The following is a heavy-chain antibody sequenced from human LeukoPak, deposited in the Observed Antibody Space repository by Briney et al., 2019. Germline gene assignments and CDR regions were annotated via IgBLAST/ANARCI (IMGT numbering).Heavy chain of an antibody. D-gene: IGHD6-13*01. CDR2: IKEDGSEK. Sequence: GRSLRLSCAPSGFTFSRHGMHWVRQAPGQGLEWVASIKEDGSEKHYVDSVKGRFTISRDNGKNSLYLQMNSLRAEDTAVYYCARDSGWWRFDFWGQGTLVTVSS. V-gene: IGHV3-7*03. J-gene: IGHJ4*02. CDR1: GFTFSRHG. CDR3: ARDSGWWRFDF.